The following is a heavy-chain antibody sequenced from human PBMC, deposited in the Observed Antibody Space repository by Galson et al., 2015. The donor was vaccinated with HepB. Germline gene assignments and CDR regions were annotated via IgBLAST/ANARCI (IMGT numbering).Heavy chain of an antibody. V-gene: IGHV3-23*01. Sequence: SLRLSCAASGFTFSSYAMSWVRQAPGKGLEWVSAISGSGGSTYYADSVKGRFTISRDNSKNTLYLQMNSLRAEDTAVYYCAKGGIVVVPAAGYYYYYGMDVWGQGTTVTVSS. CDR3: AKGGIVVVPAAGYYYYYGMDV. D-gene: IGHD2-2*01. CDR2: ISGSGGST. CDR1: GFTFSSYA. J-gene: IGHJ6*02.